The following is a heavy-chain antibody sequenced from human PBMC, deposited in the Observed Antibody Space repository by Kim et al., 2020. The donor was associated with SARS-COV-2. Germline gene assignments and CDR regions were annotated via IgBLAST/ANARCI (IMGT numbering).Heavy chain of an antibody. J-gene: IGHJ4*02. V-gene: IGHV3-30*02. D-gene: IGHD6-6*01. CDR3: AKDPRDSSSALSGD. Sequence: ADSVKGRFTISRDNSKNTLYLQMNSLRAEDTAVYYCAKDPRDSSSALSGDWGQGTLVTVSS.